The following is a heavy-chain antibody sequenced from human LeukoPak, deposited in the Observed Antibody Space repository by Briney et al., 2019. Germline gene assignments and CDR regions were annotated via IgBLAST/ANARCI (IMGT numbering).Heavy chain of an antibody. D-gene: IGHD4-17*01. CDR1: GFTFSSSG. J-gene: IGHJ3*02. Sequence: GSLRLSCAASGFTFSSSGMHWVRQAPGKGLEWVAVILFDGSNKYYGDSVKGRFTISRDNFKNTLYLQMNSLRTEDTAVYYCAKHDYGDYKAFDMWGQGTMVTVSS. V-gene: IGHV3-30*18. CDR2: ILFDGSNK. CDR3: AKHDYGDYKAFDM.